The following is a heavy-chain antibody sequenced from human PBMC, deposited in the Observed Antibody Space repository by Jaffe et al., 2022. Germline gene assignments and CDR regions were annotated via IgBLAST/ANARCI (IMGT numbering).Heavy chain of an antibody. Sequence: QLQLQESGPGLVMPSETLSLTCTVSGGSISSSNYYWGCIRQPPGKGLEWIGSIYYSGSTYYNPSLKSRVTISVDTSKNQFSLKLSSVTAADTAVYYCARYRVGYCNDGSCRGSHFDYWGQGALVTVSS. V-gene: IGHV4-39*01. CDR1: GGSISSSNYY. CDR2: IYYSGST. CDR3: ARYRVGYCNDGSCRGSHFDY. D-gene: IGHD2-15*01. J-gene: IGHJ4*02.